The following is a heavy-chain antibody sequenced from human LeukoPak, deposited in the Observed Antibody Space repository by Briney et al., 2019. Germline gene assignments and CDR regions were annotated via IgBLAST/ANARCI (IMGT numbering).Heavy chain of an antibody. J-gene: IGHJ5*02. CDR1: GGSFSGYY. CDR2: INHSGST. V-gene: IGHV4-34*01. D-gene: IGHD6-13*01. CDR3: ARGEMAAAGQTNNWFDP. Sequence: SETLSLTCAVYGGSFSGYYGSWIRQPPGKGLEWIGEINHSGSTNYNPSLKGRVAISVDTSKNQFSLKLSSVTAADTAVYYCARGEMAAAGQTNNWFDPWGQGTLVTVSS.